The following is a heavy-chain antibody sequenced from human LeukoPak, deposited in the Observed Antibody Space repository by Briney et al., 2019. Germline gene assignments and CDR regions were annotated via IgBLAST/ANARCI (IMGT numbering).Heavy chain of an antibody. D-gene: IGHD3-16*01. CDR2: ISNDGTNK. CDR1: GSIFRSFA. J-gene: IGHJ2*01. V-gene: IGHV3-30*04. CDR3: VRDKGASTYWYFDV. Sequence: PVTSLRLSCGASGSIFRSFAMHWVRQAPGKGLEWVAVISNDGTNKDSADSVRGRFTISRDNSKNTLDLQMDSVRREDTAVYYCVRDKGASTYWYFDVWGRGTLVTVSS.